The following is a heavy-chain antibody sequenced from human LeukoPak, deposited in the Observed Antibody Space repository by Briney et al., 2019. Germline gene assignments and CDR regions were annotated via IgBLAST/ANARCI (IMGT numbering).Heavy chain of an antibody. Sequence: PSETLSLTCTVSGGSISSGSYYWSWIRQPPGKGLEWIGYIYYSGSTNYNPSLNSPLTISVDTSKNQFSLKLSSVTAADTAVYYCARHPPEQKGVNDAFDIWGQGTMVTVSS. CDR3: ARHPPEQKGVNDAFDI. CDR2: IYYSGST. V-gene: IGHV4-61*01. CDR1: GGSISSGSYY. D-gene: IGHD1/OR15-1a*01. J-gene: IGHJ3*02.